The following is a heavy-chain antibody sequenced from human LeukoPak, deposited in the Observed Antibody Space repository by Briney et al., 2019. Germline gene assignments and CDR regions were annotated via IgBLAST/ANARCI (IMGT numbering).Heavy chain of an antibody. Sequence: GESLKISCKGSGYSFTTYWIGWVRQMPGKGLEWMGIIYPGDSDTRYSPSFQGQVTISADKSISTAYLQWSSLKASDTAMYYCARRGKAYRSGGSCYDDAFDIWGQGTMVTVSS. CDR2: IYPGDSDT. CDR1: GYSFTTYW. J-gene: IGHJ3*02. V-gene: IGHV5-51*01. D-gene: IGHD2-15*01. CDR3: ARRGKAYRSGGSCYDDAFDI.